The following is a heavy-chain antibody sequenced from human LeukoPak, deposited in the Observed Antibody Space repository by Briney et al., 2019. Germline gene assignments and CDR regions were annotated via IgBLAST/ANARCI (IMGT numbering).Heavy chain of an antibody. CDR1: GYTFTDYY. Sequence: GASVKVSCKASGYTFTDYYMHWVRQAPGQGLEWMGWISAYNGNTNYAQKLQGRVTMTTDTSTSTAYMELRSLRSDDTAVYYCARALLGYCSGGSCYRWFDPWGQGTLVTVSS. D-gene: IGHD2-15*01. V-gene: IGHV1-18*04. CDR3: ARALLGYCSGGSCYRWFDP. CDR2: ISAYNGNT. J-gene: IGHJ5*02.